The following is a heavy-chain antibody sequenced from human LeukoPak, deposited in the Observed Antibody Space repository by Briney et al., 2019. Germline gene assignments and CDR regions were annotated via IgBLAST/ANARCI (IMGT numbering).Heavy chain of an antibody. CDR3: ARHDGSSFIYYVDH. V-gene: IGHV3-23*01. CDR1: GFSVSSRA. J-gene: IGHJ4*02. D-gene: IGHD1-26*01. CDR2: ISNSGYNT. Sequence: GGSLRLSCAVSGFSVSSRAMSWVRQAPGKGLEWVSTISNSGYNTWYADSVKGRFTISRDNSQNTLYLQMSSLRAEDTALYYCARHDGSSFIYYVDHWGPGALVTVSS.